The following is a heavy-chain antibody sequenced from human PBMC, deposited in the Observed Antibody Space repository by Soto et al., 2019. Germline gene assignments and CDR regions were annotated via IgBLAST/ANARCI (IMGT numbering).Heavy chain of an antibody. CDR2: IFPSDSDT. CDR1: GYKFTSYW. D-gene: IGHD3-22*01. CDR3: ARKDKSGYFNSFDP. J-gene: IGHJ5*02. Sequence: PGESLKISCRTSGYKFTSYWIAWVRQMPGKGLEWMGIIFPSDSDTRYSPSFQGQVTISADRSTSTVFLQWASLKASDTAVYFCARKDKSGYFNSFDPCGHGTLVTV. V-gene: IGHV5-51*01.